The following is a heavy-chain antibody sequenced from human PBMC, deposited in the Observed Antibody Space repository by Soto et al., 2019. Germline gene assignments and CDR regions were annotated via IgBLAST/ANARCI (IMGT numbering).Heavy chain of an antibody. D-gene: IGHD1-1*01. CDR3: GRHMNWKFDY. Sequence: SETLSLTCTVSGDSIRSSTYQWGWIRQPPGKGLEWIGRTYYSGSTYYNPSLKSRVTLSVDTPKNQISLKLSSVTAADTAGFYCGRHMNWKFDYWRERTPVPACS. J-gene: IGHJ4*02. CDR2: TYYSGST. CDR1: GDSIRSSTYQ. V-gene: IGHV4-39*01.